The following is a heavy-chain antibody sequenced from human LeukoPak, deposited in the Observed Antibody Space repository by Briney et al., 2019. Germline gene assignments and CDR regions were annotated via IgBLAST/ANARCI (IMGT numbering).Heavy chain of an antibody. CDR3: ARGPIVGATTPLDY. CDR1: GGTFSSYA. V-gene: IGHV1-69*05. Sequence: SVKVSCKASGGTFSSYAISWVRQAPGQGLEWMGRIIPIFGTANYAQKFQGRVTITTDESTSTAYMELSSLRSEDTAVYYCARGPIVGATTPLDYWGQGTRVSVSS. J-gene: IGHJ4*02. D-gene: IGHD1-26*01. CDR2: IIPIFGTA.